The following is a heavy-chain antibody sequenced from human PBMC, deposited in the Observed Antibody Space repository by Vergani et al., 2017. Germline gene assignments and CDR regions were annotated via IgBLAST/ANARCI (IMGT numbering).Heavy chain of an antibody. CDR3: VRTVALWFGETKDGGWFDP. D-gene: IGHD3-10*01. Sequence: QVQLQESGPGLVKPPGTLSLTCSVSGYSIGSGFYWAWIRQSPGEGLQWLTSIHNRGKTYHNPSLKSRVSVSLDTSKNRFSLNLTSVTATDTAVYYCVRTVALWFGETKDGGWFDPWGQGTLVTVTS. V-gene: IGHV4-38-2*01. CDR1: GYSIGSGFY. J-gene: IGHJ5*02. CDR2: IHNRGKT.